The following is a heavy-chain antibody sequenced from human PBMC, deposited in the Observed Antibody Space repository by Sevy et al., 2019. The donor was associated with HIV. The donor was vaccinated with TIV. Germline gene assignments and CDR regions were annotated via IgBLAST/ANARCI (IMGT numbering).Heavy chain of an antibody. J-gene: IGHJ6*03. Sequence: GGSLRLSCAASGFSFRSYVMYWVRQAPGKGLQYVSSISSNGDSTYYANSVKGRFTISRDNSRNTLHLQMGSLRAEDXXXXXXXXXXXXXXXXXXXXXYYMDVWGKGTTVTVSS. CDR3: XXXXXXXXXXXXXXXYYMDV. CDR1: GFSFRSYV. V-gene: IGHV3-64*01. CDR2: ISSNGDST.